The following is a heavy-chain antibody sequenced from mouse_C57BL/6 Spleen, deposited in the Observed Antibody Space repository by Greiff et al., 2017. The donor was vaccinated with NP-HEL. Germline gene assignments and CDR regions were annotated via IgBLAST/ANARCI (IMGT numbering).Heavy chain of an antibody. V-gene: IGHV5-6*01. J-gene: IGHJ2*01. CDR2: ISSGGSYT. D-gene: IGHD1-1*01. CDR3: ARHGGSSYNYFDY. Sequence: EVQVVESGGDLVKPGGSLKLSCAASGFTFSSYGMSWVRPTPDKRLEWVATISSGGSYTYYPDSVKGRFTISRDNAKNNLYLQMSSLKSEDTAMYYCARHGGSSYNYFDYWGQGTTLTVSS. CDR1: GFTFSSYG.